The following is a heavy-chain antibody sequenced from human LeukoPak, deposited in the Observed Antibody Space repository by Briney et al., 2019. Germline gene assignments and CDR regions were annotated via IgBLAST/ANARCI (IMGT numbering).Heavy chain of an antibody. CDR1: GFNFSRNA. Sequence: GGSLRLSCAAFGFNFSRNAMNWVRQAPGKGLKWVSHISGSGGTTYYADSVKGRFTIFRDNSKNTLYLQMSSLRAEDTAIYLCAKGYLRDAFDMWGQGTMVTVSS. V-gene: IGHV3-23*01. J-gene: IGHJ3*02. D-gene: IGHD4-17*01. CDR3: AKGYLRDAFDM. CDR2: ISGSGGTT.